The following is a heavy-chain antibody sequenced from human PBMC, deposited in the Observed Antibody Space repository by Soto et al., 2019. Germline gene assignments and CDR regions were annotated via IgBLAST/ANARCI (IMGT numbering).Heavy chain of an antibody. CDR1: GFTFSSYA. V-gene: IGHV3-23*01. D-gene: IGHD1-26*01. CDR2: ISGSGGST. J-gene: IGHJ1*01. CDR3: AKDRAGATYFQH. Sequence: GGSLRLSCAASGFTFSSYAMSWVRQAPGKGLEWVSAISGSGGSTYYADSVKGRFTISRDKSKNTLYLQMNSLRAEDTAVYYCAKDRAGATYFQHLGQGTLVTVSS.